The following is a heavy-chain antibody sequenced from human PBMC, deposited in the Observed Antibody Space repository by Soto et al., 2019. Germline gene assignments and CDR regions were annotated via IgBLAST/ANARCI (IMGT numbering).Heavy chain of an antibody. CDR3: ARDKGAYYSHLVY. CDR1: HATFTGYT. D-gene: IGHD3-22*01. J-gene: IGHJ4*02. CDR2: IIPFFGTP. V-gene: IGHV1-69*06. Sequence: QVHLVQSETEVKEPGASVTVSCKTSHATFTGYTINWVRQAPGQGLEWLGWIIPFFGTPNYAQKFQGRVTITADTSTATSYMELSSLRSDDTAVYYCARDKGAYYSHLVYWGQGTLVTVSS.